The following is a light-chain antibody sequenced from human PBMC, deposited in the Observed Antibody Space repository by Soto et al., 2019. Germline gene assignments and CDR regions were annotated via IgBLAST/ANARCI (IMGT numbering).Light chain of an antibody. CDR1: ESIDFN. Sequence: EIVMTQSPATLSVSPGERVTLSCRASESIDFNLGWYQPKPVQAPRLLIYGASNRTTGIPARFSGSGSGTEFTPAISSLQAEDFEHDYCHQYNNWLTFGGGTKVDIK. CDR3: HQYNNWLT. V-gene: IGKV3-15*01. CDR2: GAS. J-gene: IGKJ4*01.